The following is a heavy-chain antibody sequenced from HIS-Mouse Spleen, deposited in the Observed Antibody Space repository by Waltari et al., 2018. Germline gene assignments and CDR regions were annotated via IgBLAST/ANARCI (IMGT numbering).Heavy chain of an antibody. CDR2: INHSGST. D-gene: IGHD7-27*01. V-gene: IGHV4-34*01. J-gene: IGHJ2*01. CDR3: ARVRTGDPSYWYFDL. CDR1: GGSFSGYS. Sequence: QVQLQQWGAGLLKPSETLSLTSAVYGGSFSGYSGSRSRQPPGKGLEWIGEINHSGSTNYNPSLKSRVTISVDTSKNQFSLKLSSVTAADTAVYYCARVRTGDPSYWYFDLWGRGTLVTVSS.